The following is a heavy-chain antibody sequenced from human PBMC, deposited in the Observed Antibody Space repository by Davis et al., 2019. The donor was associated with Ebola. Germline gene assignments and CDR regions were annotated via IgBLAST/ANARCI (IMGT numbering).Heavy chain of an antibody. Sequence: GGSLRLSCAASGFTVSSNYMTWVRQAPGKGLEWVSVIYSSGNADYADSVRGRFSISRDNSKNTLYLQMNSLRAEDTAVYYCARLIKKYSGSYYWDAFDIWGQGTMVTVSS. J-gene: IGHJ3*02. CDR3: ARLIKKYSGSYYWDAFDI. CDR1: GFTVSSNY. D-gene: IGHD1-26*01. CDR2: IYSSGNA. V-gene: IGHV3-53*01.